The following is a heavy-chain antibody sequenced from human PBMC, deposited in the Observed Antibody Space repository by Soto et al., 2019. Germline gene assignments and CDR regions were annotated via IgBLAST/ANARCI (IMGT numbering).Heavy chain of an antibody. CDR2: TKQDGSEK. CDR1: GFTFSGYW. V-gene: IGHV3-7*01. D-gene: IGHD4-4*01. CDR3: ARRNYYYHYYGMDV. J-gene: IGHJ6*02. Sequence: EVQLVESGGDLVQPGGSLRLSCAASGFTFSGYWMSWVRQAPGKGLEWVANTKQDGSEKNYVDSVKGRFTISRDKDKNSLYLQMNSLRAEDTAVYYCARRNYYYHYYGMDVWGQGTTVTVSS.